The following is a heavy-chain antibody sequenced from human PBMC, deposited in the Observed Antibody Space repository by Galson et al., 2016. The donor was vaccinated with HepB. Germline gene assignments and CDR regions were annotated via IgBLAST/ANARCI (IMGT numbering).Heavy chain of an antibody. J-gene: IGHJ4*02. CDR2: IFTGGAT. CDR1: GFTVSTKY. CDR3: ARDREGSGYFDY. Sequence: LRLSCAASGFTVSTKYMAWVRQPPGKGLEWVSFIFTGGATYYSHSVKGRFTISRDNSKNTVYLQLNSLRVEDTAVYYCARDREGSGYFDYWGQGTLVTVSS. D-gene: IGHD3-10*01. V-gene: IGHV3-53*01.